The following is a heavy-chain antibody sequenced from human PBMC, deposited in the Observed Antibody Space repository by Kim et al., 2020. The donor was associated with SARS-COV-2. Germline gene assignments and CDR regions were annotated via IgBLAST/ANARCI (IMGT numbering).Heavy chain of an antibody. CDR3: AKASQDSSGYYFLYYFDY. Sequence: GGSLRLSCAASGFTFGDYAMHWVRQAPGKGLEWVSGISWNSGSMDYADSVKGRFTISRDNAKNSLYLRMNSLRAEDTAFYYCAKASQDSSGYYFLYYFDYGGQGTLVTVS. CDR2: ISWNSGSM. J-gene: IGHJ4*02. CDR1: GFTFGDYA. D-gene: IGHD3-22*01. V-gene: IGHV3-9*01.